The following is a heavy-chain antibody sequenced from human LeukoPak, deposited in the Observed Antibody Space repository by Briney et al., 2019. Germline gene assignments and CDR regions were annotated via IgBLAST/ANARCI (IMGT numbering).Heavy chain of an antibody. J-gene: IGHJ4*02. CDR1: GFTFSSYG. CDR2: IRYDGSNK. CDR3: AKDLYCSSTSCSMPVYFDY. V-gene: IGHV3-30*02. Sequence: GGSLRLSCAASGFTFSSYGLHWFRQAPGKGLEWVAFIRYDGSNKYYADSVKGRFTISRDNSKNTLYLQMNSLRAEDTAVYYCAKDLYCSSTSCSMPVYFDYWGQGTLVTVSS. D-gene: IGHD2-2*01.